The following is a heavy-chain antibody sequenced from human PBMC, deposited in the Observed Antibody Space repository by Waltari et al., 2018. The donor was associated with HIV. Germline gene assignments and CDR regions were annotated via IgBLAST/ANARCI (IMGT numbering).Heavy chain of an antibody. CDR1: GFTFSSYE. CDR2: ISSSGSTI. V-gene: IGHV3-48*03. Sequence: EVQLVESGGGLVQPGGSLRLSCAASGFTFSSYEMNWVRQAPGKGVEWVSYISSSGSTIYYADSVKGRFTISRDNAKNSLYLQMNSLRAEDTAVYYCGLIVRGAFDIWGQGTMVTVSS. CDR3: GLIVRGAFDI. D-gene: IGHD3-16*02. J-gene: IGHJ3*02.